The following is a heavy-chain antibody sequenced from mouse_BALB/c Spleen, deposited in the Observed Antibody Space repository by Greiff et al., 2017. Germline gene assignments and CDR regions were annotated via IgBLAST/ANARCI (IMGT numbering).Heavy chain of an antibody. D-gene: IGHD2-3*01. CDR1: GFTFSSYT. Sequence: EVMLVESGGGLVKPGGSLKLSCAASGFTFSSYTMSWVRQTPEKRLEWVATISSGGSYTYYPDSVKGRFTISRDNAKNTLYLQMSSLKSEDTAMYYCTRALYDGYTYAMDYWGQGTSVTVSS. CDR2: ISSGGSYT. J-gene: IGHJ4*01. CDR3: TRALYDGYTYAMDY. V-gene: IGHV5-6-4*01.